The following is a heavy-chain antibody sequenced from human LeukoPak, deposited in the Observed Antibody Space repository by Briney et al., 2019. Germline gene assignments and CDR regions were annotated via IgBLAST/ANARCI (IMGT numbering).Heavy chain of an antibody. CDR2: MYYSGST. J-gene: IGHJ4*02. CDR3: ARHSYYYDSSGYPYYFDY. Sequence: SETLSLTCTVSGGSISSSNYYWGWIRQPPGQGLEWIGSMYYSGSTYYNPSLKSRVTISVDTSKNQFSLKLSSVTAADTALYYCARHSYYYDSSGYPYYFDYWGQGTLVTVSS. CDR1: GGSISSSNYY. D-gene: IGHD3-22*01. V-gene: IGHV4-39*01.